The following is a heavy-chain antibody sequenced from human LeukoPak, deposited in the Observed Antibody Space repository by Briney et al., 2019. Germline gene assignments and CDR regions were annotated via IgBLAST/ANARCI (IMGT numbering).Heavy chain of an antibody. D-gene: IGHD3-9*01. CDR1: GGSISSSSYY. CDR3: ARFDPGDAFDI. V-gene: IGHV4-39*01. J-gene: IGHJ3*02. CDR2: IYYSGST. Sequence: SETLSLTCTVSGGSISSSSYYWGWIRQPPGKGLEWIGSIYYSGSTYYNPSLKSRVTISVDTSKNQFSLKLSSVTAADTAVYYCARFDPGDAFDIWGQGTMVTVSS.